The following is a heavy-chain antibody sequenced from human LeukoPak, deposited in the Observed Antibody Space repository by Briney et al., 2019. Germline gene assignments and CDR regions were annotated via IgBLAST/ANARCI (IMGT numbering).Heavy chain of an antibody. CDR3: ARVRGVAGAGIDY. J-gene: IGHJ4*02. CDR2: IGGGGITT. V-gene: IGHV3-23*01. D-gene: IGHD6-13*01. Sequence: GGSLRLSCTTSGFTFNNYAMGWVRQAPGKGLDWFSAIGGGGITTYYADSVKGRFTISRDNSKGTLYLQMNSLRAEDTAVYYCARVRGVAGAGIDYWGQGTLVTVSS. CDR1: GFTFNNYA.